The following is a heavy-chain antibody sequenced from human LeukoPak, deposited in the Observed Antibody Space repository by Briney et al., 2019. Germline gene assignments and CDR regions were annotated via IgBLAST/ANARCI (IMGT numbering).Heavy chain of an antibody. CDR3: ARHFGVVPAAIWFDP. V-gene: IGHV4-59*08. D-gene: IGHD2-2*01. Sequence: SETLSLTCTVSGGSISSYYWSWIRQPPGKGLEWIGYIYYSGSTNYNPSLKSRVTISVDTSKNQFSLKLSSVTAADTAVYYCARHFGVVPAAIWFDPWGQGTLVTV. CDR1: GGSISSYY. J-gene: IGHJ5*02. CDR2: IYYSGST.